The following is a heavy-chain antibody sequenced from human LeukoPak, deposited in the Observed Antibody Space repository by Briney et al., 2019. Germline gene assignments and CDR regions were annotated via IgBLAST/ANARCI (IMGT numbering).Heavy chain of an antibody. D-gene: IGHD3-16*01. Sequence: GGALRLSCAASGFTFGTSWKSWFRRAPGTGLQWVAHTSPNGRDTYYVDSVKGRFIISRDNPKNSLYLQMNSLRAEGTAVYYCAGWGSDFNYWGQGTLVTVSS. V-gene: IGHV3-7*01. CDR2: TSPNGRDT. CDR3: AGWGSDFNY. J-gene: IGHJ4*02. CDR1: GFTFGTSW.